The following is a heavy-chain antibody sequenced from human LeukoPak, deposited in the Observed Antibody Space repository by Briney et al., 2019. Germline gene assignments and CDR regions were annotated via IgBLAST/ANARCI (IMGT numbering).Heavy chain of an antibody. V-gene: IGHV4-59*01. CDR3: ARDRRWSHWGGYFDY. Sequence: PSETLSLTCTVSGGSISSYYWSWNRQPPGKGLEWIGYIYYSGSTNYNPSLKSRVTISVDTSKNQFSLKLSSVTAADTAVYYCARDRRWSHWGGYFDYWGQGTLVTVSS. CDR1: GGSISSYY. CDR2: IYYSGST. D-gene: IGHD4-23*01. J-gene: IGHJ4*02.